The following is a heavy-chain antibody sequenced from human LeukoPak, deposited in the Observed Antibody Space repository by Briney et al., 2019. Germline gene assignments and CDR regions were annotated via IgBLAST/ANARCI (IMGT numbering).Heavy chain of an antibody. V-gene: IGHV3-43D*03. Sequence: GGSLRLSCAASGFTFHDYSMHWVRQVPGKGLEWVSLVSWNGLGTYYADSVRGRFTGSRDNTKNSLFLQMNSLRIEDTAFYYCAKDGAVGSSRGYFDSWGQGTLVTVSS. D-gene: IGHD3-10*01. CDR3: AKDGAVGSSRGYFDS. CDR2: VSWNGLGT. CDR1: GFTFHDYS. J-gene: IGHJ4*02.